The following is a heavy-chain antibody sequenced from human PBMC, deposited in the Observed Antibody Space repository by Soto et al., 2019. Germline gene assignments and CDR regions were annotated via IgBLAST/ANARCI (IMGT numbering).Heavy chain of an antibody. J-gene: IGHJ4*02. CDR1: GGTFSSYA. CDR3: ASPGGGDGWVYVDY. CDR2: IIPIFGTA. D-gene: IGHD2-21*02. Sequence: GASVKVSCKASGGTFSSYAISWVRQAPGQGLEWMGGIIPIFGTANSAQKFQGRVPITADKSTSTAYMELSSLRSEDTSVYYCASPGGGDGWVYVDYWGQGTLVTV. V-gene: IGHV1-69*06.